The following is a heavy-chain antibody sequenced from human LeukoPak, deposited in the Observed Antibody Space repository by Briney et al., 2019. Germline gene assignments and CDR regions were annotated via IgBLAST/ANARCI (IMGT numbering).Heavy chain of an antibody. D-gene: IGHD3-10*01. Sequence: QSGGSLRLSCAASGFTFSSYEMNWVRQAPGKGLEWVSYISSSGSTIYYADSVKGRFTISRDNAKNSLYLQMNSLRAEDTAVYYCARDYYGSGSYYRYNWFDPWGQGTLVTASS. CDR2: ISSSGSTI. V-gene: IGHV3-48*03. CDR3: ARDYYGSGSYYRYNWFDP. J-gene: IGHJ5*02. CDR1: GFTFSSYE.